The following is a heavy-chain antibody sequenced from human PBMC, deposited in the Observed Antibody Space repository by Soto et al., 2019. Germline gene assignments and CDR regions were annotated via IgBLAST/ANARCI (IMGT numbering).Heavy chain of an antibody. J-gene: IGHJ6*01. Sequence: GGSLRLSCAASGFTVSSNYMSWVRQAPGKGLEWVSVIYSGGSTYYADSVKGRFTISRDNSKNTLYLQMNSLRAEDTAVYYCARGIVPAAMPYHYYYYGMDVWGQGTTVTVSS. V-gene: IGHV3-53*01. D-gene: IGHD2-2*01. CDR2: IYSGGST. CDR3: ARGIVPAAMPYHYYYYGMDV. CDR1: GFTVSSNY.